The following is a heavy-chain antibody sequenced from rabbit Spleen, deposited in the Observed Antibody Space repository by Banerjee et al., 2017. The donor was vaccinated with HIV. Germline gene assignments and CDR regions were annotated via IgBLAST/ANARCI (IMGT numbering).Heavy chain of an antibody. CDR1: GFSFSSSDY. V-gene: IGHV1S40*01. CDR3: ARDAGSGAYIDVYFNL. J-gene: IGHJ4*01. Sequence: QSLEESGGGLVQPEGSLALTCKASGFSFSSSDYICWVRQAPGKGLEWISCIAGSSSGFTYSATWATGRFSISKTSSTTVTLQMTSLTVADTATYFCARDAGSGAYIDVYFNLWGPGTLVTVS. D-gene: IGHD8-1*01. CDR2: IAGSSSGFT.